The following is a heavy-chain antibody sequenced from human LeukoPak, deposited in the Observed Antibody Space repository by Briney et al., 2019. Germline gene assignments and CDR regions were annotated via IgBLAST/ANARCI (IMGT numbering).Heavy chain of an antibody. Sequence: GASVKVSCKSYGYTFTSYFMHWVRQAPGQGLEWMGIINPSGGSTNYAQKFQGRVTMTRDTSISTAYMELSRLRSDDTAVYYCARGGRGRLGDFDIWGQGTMVTVSS. CDR3: ARGGRGRLGDFDI. V-gene: IGHV1-46*01. CDR1: GYTFTSYF. D-gene: IGHD6-25*01. J-gene: IGHJ3*02. CDR2: INPSGGST.